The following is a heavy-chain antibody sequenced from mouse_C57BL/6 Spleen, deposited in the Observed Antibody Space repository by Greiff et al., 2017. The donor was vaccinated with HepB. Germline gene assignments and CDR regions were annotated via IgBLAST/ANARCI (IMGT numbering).Heavy chain of an antibody. V-gene: IGHV5-4*03. J-gene: IGHJ2*01. CDR1: GFTFSSYA. D-gene: IGHD1-1*01. CDR3: ARGLYYYGSSPHYFDY. CDR2: ISDGGSYT. Sequence: EVKLVESGGGLVKPGGSLKLSCAASGFTFSSYAMSWVRQTPEKRLEWVATISDGGSYTYYPDNVKGRFTISRDNAKNNLYLQMSHLKSEDTAMYYCARGLYYYGSSPHYFDYWGQGTTLTVSS.